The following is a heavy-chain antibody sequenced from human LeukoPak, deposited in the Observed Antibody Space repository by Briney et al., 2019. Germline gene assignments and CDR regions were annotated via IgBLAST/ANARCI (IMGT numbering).Heavy chain of an antibody. D-gene: IGHD1-1*01. CDR2: IYYSGST. CDR3: ARPNWNDLHFDY. J-gene: IGHJ4*02. V-gene: IGHV4-59*12. Sequence: SETLSLTCTVSGGSISTYFWSWIRQPPGKGLEWIGYIYYSGSTYYNPSLKSRVTISVDTSKNQFSLRLSSVTAADTAVYYCARPNWNDLHFDYWGQGTLVTVSS. CDR1: GGSISTYF.